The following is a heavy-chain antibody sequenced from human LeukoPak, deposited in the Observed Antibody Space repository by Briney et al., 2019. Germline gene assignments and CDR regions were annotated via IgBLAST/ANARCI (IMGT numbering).Heavy chain of an antibody. CDR1: GFTFSNYA. Sequence: GGSLRLSCAASGFTFSNYAMSWVRQAPGKGLEWVSTISGSGGSTYYADSVKGRFTISRDNSKNTLYLQMNSLRAEDTAVYYCAKAIVPAATIELFDFWGQGALVTVSS. CDR3: AKAIVPAATIELFDF. V-gene: IGHV3-23*01. D-gene: IGHD2-2*01. CDR2: ISGSGGST. J-gene: IGHJ4*02.